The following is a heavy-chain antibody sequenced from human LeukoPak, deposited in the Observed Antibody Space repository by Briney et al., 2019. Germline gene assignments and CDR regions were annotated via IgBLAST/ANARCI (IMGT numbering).Heavy chain of an antibody. J-gene: IGHJ4*02. CDR2: ISGSGGST. Sequence: PGGSLRLSCAASGFTFSSYAMSWVRQAPGKGLEWVSAISGSGGSTYYADSVKGRFTISRDNSKNTLYLQMNSLRAEDTAVYYCARVDSGSYTHPTFDYWGQGTLVTVSS. D-gene: IGHD1-26*01. V-gene: IGHV3-23*01. CDR3: ARVDSGSYTHPTFDY. CDR1: GFTFSSYA.